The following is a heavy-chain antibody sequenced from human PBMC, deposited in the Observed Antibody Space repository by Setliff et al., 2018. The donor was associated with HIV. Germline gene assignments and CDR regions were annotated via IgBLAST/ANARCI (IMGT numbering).Heavy chain of an antibody. J-gene: IGHJ4*02. D-gene: IGHD4-17*01. V-gene: IGHV3-49*04. CDR2: IRSKAYGGTP. CDR1: GFTFSTYS. CDR3: ARDPIDYGDSPFDY. Sequence: GGSLRLSCAASGFTFSTYSMTWVRQAPGKGLECVGFIRSKAYGGTPEYAASVKGRLIISRDDSKGIAYLQMNSLRTEDTAVYYCARDPIDYGDSPFDYWGQGTLVTVSS.